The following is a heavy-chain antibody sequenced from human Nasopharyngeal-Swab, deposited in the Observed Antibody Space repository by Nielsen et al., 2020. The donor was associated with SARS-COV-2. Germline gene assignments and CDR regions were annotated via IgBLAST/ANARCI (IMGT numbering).Heavy chain of an antibody. D-gene: IGHD6-13*01. CDR3: AEKGYTSSWYFY. CDR2: INHSGST. CDR1: GGSFSGYY. Sequence: SETLSLTCAMYGGSFSGYYWSWIRQPPGKGLEWIGEINHSGSTDYNPSHKSRVTISLDTSKNQFPLKLRSVTAADTAVYYCAEKGYTSSWYFYWGQGTLVTVSS. V-gene: IGHV4-34*01. J-gene: IGHJ4*02.